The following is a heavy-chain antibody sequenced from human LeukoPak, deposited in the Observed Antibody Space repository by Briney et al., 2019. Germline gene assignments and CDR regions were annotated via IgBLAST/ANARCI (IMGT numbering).Heavy chain of an antibody. Sequence: SVKVSCKASGYIFSNYALNWMRQAPGQGVEWMGGIIPIFGTANYAQKFQGRVTITTDESTSTAYMELSSLRSEDTAVYYCARKGLSDSDFDYWGQGTLVTVSS. CDR1: GYIFSNYA. CDR3: ARKGLSDSDFDY. CDR2: IIPIFGTA. V-gene: IGHV1-69*05. J-gene: IGHJ4*02. D-gene: IGHD2/OR15-2a*01.